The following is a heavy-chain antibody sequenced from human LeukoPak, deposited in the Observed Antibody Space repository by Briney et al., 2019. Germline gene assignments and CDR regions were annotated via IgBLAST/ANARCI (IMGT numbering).Heavy chain of an antibody. CDR2: ISGSGGST. J-gene: IGHJ6*03. V-gene: IGHV3-23*01. CDR1: GFTFSSYA. CDR3: AKDGIPLHPLDDFWSKTGYYYHMDV. D-gene: IGHD3-3*01. Sequence: GGSLRLSCAASGFTFSSYAMSWVRQAPGKGLEWVSAISGSGGSTYYADSVKGRFTISRDNSKNTLYLQMNSLRAEDTAVYYCAKDGIPLHPLDDFWSKTGYYYHMDVWGKGTTVTVSS.